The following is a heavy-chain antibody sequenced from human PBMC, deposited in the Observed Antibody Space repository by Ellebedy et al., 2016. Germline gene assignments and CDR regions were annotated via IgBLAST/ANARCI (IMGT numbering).Heavy chain of an antibody. Sequence: SETLSLTCAVSGDSISSSRWWSWVRQSPGKGLEWIGEIHHSGLAYSNPSLKSRVTISLDKSKNQFSLNLNSVTAADTAMYFCASNPGGGSYFDYWGQGTLVTVSS. CDR2: IHHSGLA. CDR3: ASNPGGGSYFDY. CDR1: GDSISSSRW. D-gene: IGHD3-10*01. V-gene: IGHV4/OR15-8*01. J-gene: IGHJ4*02.